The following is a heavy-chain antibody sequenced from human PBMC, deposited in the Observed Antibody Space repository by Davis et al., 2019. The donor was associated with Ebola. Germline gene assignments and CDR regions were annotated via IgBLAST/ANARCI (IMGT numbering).Heavy chain of an antibody. CDR3: VRAVFPVVLDY. CDR1: GFSFNSYA. J-gene: IGHJ4*02. D-gene: IGHD3-22*01. V-gene: IGHV3-30*04. Sequence: PGGSLRLSCAASGFSFNSYAMHWVRQAPGKGLEWVAVVSHSERERFYADSVKGRFTISRDNSENTLYLQMSSLTVDDTAVYYCVRAVFPVVLDYWGQGTPVTVSS. CDR2: VSHSERER.